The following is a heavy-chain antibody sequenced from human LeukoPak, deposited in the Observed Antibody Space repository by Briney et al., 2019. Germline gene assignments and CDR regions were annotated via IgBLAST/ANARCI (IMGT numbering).Heavy chain of an antibody. V-gene: IGHV3-74*01. CDR2: LSPDGSIT. D-gene: IGHD3-22*01. J-gene: IGHJ4*02. Sequence: GGSLRLSCAASGLTFSSYWMHWVRQAPGKGLEWVSRLSPDGSITTYADSVRGRFSISRDNAKSTLYLQMNSLRAEDTAVYYCARGGADGSGFLWGQGTLVTVSS. CDR3: ARGGADGSGFL. CDR1: GLTFSSYW.